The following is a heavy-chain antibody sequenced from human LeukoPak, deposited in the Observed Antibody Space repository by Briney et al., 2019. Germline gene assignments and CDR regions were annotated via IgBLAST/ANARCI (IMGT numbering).Heavy chain of an antibody. CDR2: ISVTSEK. V-gene: IGHV3-48*02. CDR1: GFTFSSFR. Sequence: GGSLRLSCAASGFTFSSFRMNWVRQAPGKGLEWLSDISVTSEKSYAASVKGRFTISRDNAKNSLYLQMNSLKDEDTAVYYCVRGGITMVRGVNNWGRGTLVTVSS. J-gene: IGHJ4*02. CDR3: VRGGITMVRGVNN. D-gene: IGHD3-10*01.